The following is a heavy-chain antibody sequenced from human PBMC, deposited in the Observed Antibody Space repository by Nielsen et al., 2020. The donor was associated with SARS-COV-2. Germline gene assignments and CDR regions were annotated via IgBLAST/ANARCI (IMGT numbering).Heavy chain of an antibody. CDR1: GYTFNVYA. V-gene: IGHV7-4-1*01. Sequence: ASVKVSCKASGYTFNVYAMNWVRQAPEQGLEWMGWINTNTGNPTYAQGFTGRFVFSLDTSVSTAYLQIDSLEAEDTAVYYCARDRGDGYNSGVDYWGQGTLVTVSS. D-gene: IGHD5-24*01. CDR2: INTNTGNP. CDR3: ARDRGDGYNSGVDY. J-gene: IGHJ4*02.